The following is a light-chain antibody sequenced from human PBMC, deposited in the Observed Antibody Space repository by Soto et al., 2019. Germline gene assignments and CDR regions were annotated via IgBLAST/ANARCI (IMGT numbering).Light chain of an antibody. J-gene: IGLJ3*02. Sequence: QSVLTQPPSLSGTPGQRVTLSCSGSNSNIGRYSVNWYQHFPGTAPKILIYSDDERPSGVPDRFSGSMSGTSASLAISGLQSEDEAEYYCAAWDDNLNGPLFGGGTKLTVL. CDR2: SDD. CDR3: AAWDDNLNGPL. CDR1: NSNIGRYS. V-gene: IGLV1-44*01.